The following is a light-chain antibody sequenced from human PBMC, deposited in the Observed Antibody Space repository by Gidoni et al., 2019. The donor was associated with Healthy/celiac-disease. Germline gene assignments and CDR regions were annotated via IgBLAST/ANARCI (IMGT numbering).Light chain of an antibody. CDR2: ADS. CDR1: QSISSY. J-gene: IGKJ4*01. CDR3: QQSYSTPALT. V-gene: IGKV1-39*01. Sequence: DIQMTQSPSSLSASVGDRVNITFRASQSISSYLNWYQQKPGKAPKLLIYADSSLKSGVQSRFSGSGSGTDVKVTISSLQPEDFETYNCQQSYSTPALTFXGXTKVEIK.